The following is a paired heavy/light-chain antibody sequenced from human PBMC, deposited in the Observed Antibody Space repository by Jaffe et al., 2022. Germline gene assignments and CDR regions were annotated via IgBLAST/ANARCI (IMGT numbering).Heavy chain of an antibody. CDR1: GFTFSTCG. J-gene: IGHJ4*02. D-gene: IGHD6-13*01. CDR3: AKDWDINSWEINFDH. V-gene: IGHV3-30*02. CDR2: IRFDGSGE. Sequence: QVHLVESGGGVVQPGGSLRLSCAASGFTFSTCGMHWVRQAPGKGLEWVAFIRFDGSGEYYADSVKGRFTISRDNSQNTLYLQMNSLRTEDTAVYYCAKDWDINSWEINFDHWGQGILVTVSS.
Light chain of an antibody. CDR3: QQYNNWPPVT. J-gene: IGKJ1*01. Sequence: EIVMTQSPATLSVSPGERATLSCRASQSVSSNLAWYQQKPGQAPRLLIYSASTRATGIPPRFSGSGSGTEFTLTISSLQSEDFAVYYCQQYNNWPPVTFGQGTKVEIK. CDR1: QSVSSN. V-gene: IGKV3-15*01. CDR2: SAS.